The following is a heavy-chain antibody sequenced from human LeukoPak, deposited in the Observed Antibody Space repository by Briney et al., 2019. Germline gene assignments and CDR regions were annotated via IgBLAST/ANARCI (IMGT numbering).Heavy chain of an antibody. CDR2: IYDSGST. CDR3: ARGIYYSSSWDWYYYYYYYMDV. D-gene: IGHD6-13*01. V-gene: IGHV4-59*11. Sequence: PSETLSLTCTVSGGSISSHYWSWIRQPPGKGLEWFGYIYDSGSTNYNPSLKSRVTISVDTSKNQFSLKLSSVTAADTAVYYCARGIYYSSSWDWYYYYYYYMDVWGKGTTVTVSS. J-gene: IGHJ6*03. CDR1: GGSISSHY.